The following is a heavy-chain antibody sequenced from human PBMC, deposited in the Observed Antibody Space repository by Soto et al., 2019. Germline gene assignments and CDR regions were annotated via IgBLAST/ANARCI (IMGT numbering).Heavy chain of an antibody. V-gene: IGHV4-61*01. CDR2: IYYSGST. J-gene: IGHJ6*03. CDR1: GGSVSSGSYY. D-gene: IGHD4-17*01. CDR3: ARADYGDTDYYYYYYMDV. Sequence: TSETLSLTCTVSGGSVSSGSYYWSWIRQPPGKGLEWIGYIYYSGSTNYNPSLKSRVTISVDTSKNQFSLKLSSVTAADTAVYYCARADYGDTDYYYYYYMDVWGKGTTVTVSS.